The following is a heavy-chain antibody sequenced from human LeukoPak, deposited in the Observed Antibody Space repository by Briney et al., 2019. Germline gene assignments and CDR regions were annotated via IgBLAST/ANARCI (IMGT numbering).Heavy chain of an antibody. CDR2: ISWNSGSI. D-gene: IGHD6-19*01. CDR1: GFTFDDYA. J-gene: IGHJ4*02. Sequence: GGSLRLSCAASGFTFDDYAMHWVRQAPGKGLEWVSGISWNSGSIGYADSVKGRFTISRDNAKNSLYLQMNSLRAEDTALYYCAKDRVAVAGTAWDYWGQGTLVTVSS. CDR3: AKDRVAVAGTAWDY. V-gene: IGHV3-9*01.